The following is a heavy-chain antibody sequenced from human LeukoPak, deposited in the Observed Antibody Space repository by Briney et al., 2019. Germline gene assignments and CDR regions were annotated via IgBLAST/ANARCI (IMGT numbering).Heavy chain of an antibody. CDR3: ARLGYGDYGGHYYYLDV. V-gene: IGHV3-30*02. CDR1: GFTFSSYG. Sequence: PGGSLRLSCAASGFTFSSYGMHWVRQAPGKGLEWVAFIRSDGSNKYYADSVKGRFTISRDNSKNTLYLQLNSLRAEDTAVYYCARLGYGDYGGHYYYLDVWGKGTTVTISS. J-gene: IGHJ6*03. D-gene: IGHD4-17*01. CDR2: IRSDGSNK.